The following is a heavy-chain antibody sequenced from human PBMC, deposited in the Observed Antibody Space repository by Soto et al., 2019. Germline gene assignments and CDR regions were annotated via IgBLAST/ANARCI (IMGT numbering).Heavy chain of an antibody. CDR2: IYSDGSR. CDR1: GFTVSRNY. Sequence: PGGSLRLSCAAFGFTVSRNYMNWVRQAPGEGLEWVSVIYSDGSRYYADSVKGRFTISRDNSKDTLYLQMNSLRVEDTAVYYCTSAAVDAFDIWGQGTMVTV. J-gene: IGHJ3*02. CDR3: TSAAVDAFDI. V-gene: IGHV3-66*01.